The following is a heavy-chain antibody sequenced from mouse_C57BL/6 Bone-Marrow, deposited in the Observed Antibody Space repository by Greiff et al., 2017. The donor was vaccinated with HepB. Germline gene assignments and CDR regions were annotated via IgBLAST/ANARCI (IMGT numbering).Heavy chain of an antibody. J-gene: IGHJ1*03. CDR2: IDPSDSYT. Sequence: QVQLQQPGAELVMPGASVKLSCKASGYTFTSYWMHWVKQRPGQGLEWIGEIDPSDSYTNYNQKFKGKSTLTVDKSSSTAYMQLSSLTSEDSAVYYCARSSPYYGSSYWYIDVWGTGTTVTVSS. CDR3: ARSSPYYGSSYWYIDV. V-gene: IGHV1-69*01. CDR1: GYTFTSYW. D-gene: IGHD1-1*01.